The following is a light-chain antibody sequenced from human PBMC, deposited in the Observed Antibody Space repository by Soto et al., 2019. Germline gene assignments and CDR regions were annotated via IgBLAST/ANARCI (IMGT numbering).Light chain of an antibody. CDR1: SGSVSTRNY. CDR2: NTN. V-gene: IGLV8-61*01. CDR3: ALYVGSGIHWV. J-gene: IGLJ3*02. Sequence: QTVVTQEPSFSVSPGGTVTLNCGLTSGSVSTRNYPSWYQQIPGQAPRTLIYNTNTRSSGVPDRFSGSILGNKAALTITGAQAADESDYYCALYVGSGIHWVFGGGTKVTVL.